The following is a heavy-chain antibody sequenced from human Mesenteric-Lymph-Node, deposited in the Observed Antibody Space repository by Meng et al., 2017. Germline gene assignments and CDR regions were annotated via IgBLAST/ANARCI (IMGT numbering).Heavy chain of an antibody. CDR2: IDWDDDK. Sequence: SGPTLVKPTQTLTLTCTFFGFSLSTSGMCVSWIRQPPGKALEWLALIDWDDDKYYSTSLKTRLTISKDTSKHQVVLTMTNMDPVDTATYYCARLQLYCGGDCYYFDYWGQGTLVTVSS. D-gene: IGHD2-21*02. CDR3: ARLQLYCGGDCYYFDY. V-gene: IGHV2-70*01. J-gene: IGHJ4*02. CDR1: GFSLSTSGMC.